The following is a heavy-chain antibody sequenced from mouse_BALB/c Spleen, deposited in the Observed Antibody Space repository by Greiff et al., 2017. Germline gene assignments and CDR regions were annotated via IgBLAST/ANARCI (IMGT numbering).Heavy chain of an antibody. CDR3: ARDGYYPSMDY. V-gene: IGHV1-87*01. D-gene: IGHD2-3*01. CDR1: GYTFTSYW. Sequence: QVQLQQSGAELARPGASVKLSCKASGYTFTSYWMQWVKQRPGQGLEWIGAIYPGDGDTRYTQKFKGKATLTADKSSSTAYMQLSSLASEDSAVYYCARDGYYPSMDYWGQGTSVTVSS. CDR2: IYPGDGDT. J-gene: IGHJ4*01.